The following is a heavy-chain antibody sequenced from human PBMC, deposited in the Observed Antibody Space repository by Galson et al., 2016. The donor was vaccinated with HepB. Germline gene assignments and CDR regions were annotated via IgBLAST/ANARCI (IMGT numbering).Heavy chain of an antibody. Sequence: SLRLSCAASGFTVSNNYMSWVRQAPGKGLEGVSVIYSGGTTHYGDPVRGRFTISRDNSKNTLYLQMNSLRAEDTAVYYCANHPSSGNYWGQGTLVTVSS. CDR2: IYSGGTT. CDR3: ANHPSSGNY. V-gene: IGHV3-53*01. D-gene: IGHD6-19*01. J-gene: IGHJ4*02. CDR1: GFTVSNNY.